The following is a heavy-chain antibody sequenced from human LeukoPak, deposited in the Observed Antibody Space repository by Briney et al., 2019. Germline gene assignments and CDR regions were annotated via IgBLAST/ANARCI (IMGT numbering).Heavy chain of an antibody. CDR1: GFTFSNYA. D-gene: IGHD3-9*01. J-gene: IGHJ4*02. CDR2: STGSGGNT. V-gene: IGHV3-23*01. CDR3: AKWGDYDVLTGYFVSDY. Sequence: GGSLRLSCAASGFTFSNYAMSWVRQAPGKGLAWVSASTGSGGNTYYADSVKGRFAISRDNSKNTVFLQMNSLRAEDTAVYYCAKWGDYDVLTGYFVSDYWGQGTLVTVSS.